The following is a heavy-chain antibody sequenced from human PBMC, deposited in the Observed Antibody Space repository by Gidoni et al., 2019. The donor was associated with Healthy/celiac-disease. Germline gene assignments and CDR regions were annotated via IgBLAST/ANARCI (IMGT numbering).Heavy chain of an antibody. CDR2: INHSGST. CDR3: ARDPGYNWFDP. CDR1: GGSFSGYY. V-gene: IGHV4-34*01. J-gene: IGHJ5*02. Sequence: QVQLQQWGAGMLKPSETLSLTCAVDGGSFSGYYWSWSRQPPGKGLAWIGEINHSGSTNYNPSLKSRVTISVDTSKIQFSLKLSSVTAADTAVYYCARDPGYNWFDPWGQGTLVTVSS.